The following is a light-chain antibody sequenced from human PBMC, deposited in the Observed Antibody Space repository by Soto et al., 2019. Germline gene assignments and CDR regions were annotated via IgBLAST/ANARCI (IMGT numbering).Light chain of an antibody. CDR1: QSVLSSSNNKNY. J-gene: IGKJ4*01. V-gene: IGKV4-1*01. CDR2: WAS. Sequence: DIVMTQSPDSLAVSLGERATINCKSSQSVLSSSNNKNYLAWYQQKPGQPPKLLIYWASPRESGVPARFSGSGSGTDFTLTISSLQAEDVAVYYCQQYYSAPLTFGGGTKVDIK. CDR3: QQYYSAPLT.